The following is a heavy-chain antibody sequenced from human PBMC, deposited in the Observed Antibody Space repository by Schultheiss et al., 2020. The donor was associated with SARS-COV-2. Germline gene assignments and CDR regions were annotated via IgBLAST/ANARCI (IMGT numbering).Heavy chain of an antibody. CDR3: ARRSYDAFSYHFDY. CDR1: GYSFTSYW. Sequence: GGSLRLSCKGSGYSFTSYWIAWVRQMPGKGLEWMGIIYSGDSDTRYSPSFQGQVTISADKSISTSYLQWSSLKASDTAMYYCARRSYDAFSYHFDYRGQGTLVTVSS. CDR2: IYSGDSDT. V-gene: IGHV5-51*01. J-gene: IGHJ4*02. D-gene: IGHD3-16*01.